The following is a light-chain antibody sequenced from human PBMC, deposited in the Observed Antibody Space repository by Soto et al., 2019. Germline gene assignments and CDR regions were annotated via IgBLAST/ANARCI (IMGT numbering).Light chain of an antibody. CDR2: GNS. CDR1: SSNIGAGYD. Sequence: QSVLTQPPSVSGAPGQRVTISCTGSSSNIGAGYDVHWYQQLPGTAPKLLIYGNSNRPSGVPDRFSGSKSGTSASLAIAGLQAEEEADYYCQSYDSSLSDDVFGTGTKVTVL. J-gene: IGLJ1*01. V-gene: IGLV1-40*01. CDR3: QSYDSSLSDDV.